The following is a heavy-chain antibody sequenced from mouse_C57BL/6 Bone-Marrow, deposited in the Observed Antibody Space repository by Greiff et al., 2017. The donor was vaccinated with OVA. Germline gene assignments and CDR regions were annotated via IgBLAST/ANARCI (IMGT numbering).Heavy chain of an antibody. CDR3: ARDDYTYAMDY. J-gene: IGHJ4*01. D-gene: IGHD2-12*01. V-gene: IGHV5-4*01. CDR1: GFTFSSYA. Sequence: EVKLVESGGGLVKPGGSLKLSCAASGFTFSSYAMSWVRQTPEKRLEWVATISDGGSYTYYPDNVKGRFTISRDNAKNNLYLQMSHLKSEDTAMYYCARDDYTYAMDYWGHGTSVTVSS. CDR2: ISDGGSYT.